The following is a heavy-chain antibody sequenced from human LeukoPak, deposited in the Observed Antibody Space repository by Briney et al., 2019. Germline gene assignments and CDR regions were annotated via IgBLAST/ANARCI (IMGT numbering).Heavy chain of an antibody. CDR2: IYSGGST. CDR1: GFTVSSNY. D-gene: IGHD6-19*01. J-gene: IGHJ4*02. CDR3: ARAGRGYSSGWYFDY. Sequence: PGGSLRLSCAASGFTVSSNYMSWVRQAPGKGLEWVSVIYSGGSTYYADSVKGRFTISRDNSKNTLYLQRNSLRAEDTAVYYCARAGRGYSSGWYFDYWGQGTLVTVSS. V-gene: IGHV3-66*01.